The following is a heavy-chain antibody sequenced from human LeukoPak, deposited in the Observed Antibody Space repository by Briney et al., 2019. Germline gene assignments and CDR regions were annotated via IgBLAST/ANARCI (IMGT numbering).Heavy chain of an antibody. V-gene: IGHV3-9*01. J-gene: IGHJ4*02. CDR3: AKGGEGSGWTYFDY. Sequence: PGRSLRLSCAASGFTFGDYAMHWVRQAPGKGLEWVSGISWNSGSIGYADSVKGRFTISRDNAKNSLYLQMNSLRAEDTALYYCAKGGEGSGWTYFDYWGQGTLVTVSS. CDR2: ISWNSGSI. D-gene: IGHD6-19*01. CDR1: GFTFGDYA.